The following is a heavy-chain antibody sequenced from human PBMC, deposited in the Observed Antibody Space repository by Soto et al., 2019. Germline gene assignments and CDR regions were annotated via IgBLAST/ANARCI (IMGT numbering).Heavy chain of an antibody. Sequence: GGSLRLSCAASGFTFSRYGMHWVRQAPGKGLEWVAVIWYDGSNKYYADSVKGRFTISRDNSKNTLYLQMNSLRAEDTAVYYCARDGSSWYFGYWGQGTLVTVSS. CDR2: IWYDGSNK. CDR3: ARDGSSWYFGY. CDR1: GFTFSRYG. D-gene: IGHD6-13*01. J-gene: IGHJ4*02. V-gene: IGHV3-33*01.